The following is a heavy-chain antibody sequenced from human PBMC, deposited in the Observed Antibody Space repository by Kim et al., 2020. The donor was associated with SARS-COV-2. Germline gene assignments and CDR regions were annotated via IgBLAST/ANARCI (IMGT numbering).Heavy chain of an antibody. CDR2: ISYDGSNK. D-gene: IGHD3-3*01. J-gene: IGHJ6*02. CDR1: GFTSSSYG. CDR3: AKDGAITIFGDYGMDV. V-gene: IGHV3-30*18. Sequence: GGSLRLSCAASGFTSSSYGMHWVRQAPGKGLEWVAVISYDGSNKYYADSVKGRFTISRDNSKNTLYLQMNSLRAEDTAVYYCAKDGAITIFGDYGMDVWGQGTTVTVSS.